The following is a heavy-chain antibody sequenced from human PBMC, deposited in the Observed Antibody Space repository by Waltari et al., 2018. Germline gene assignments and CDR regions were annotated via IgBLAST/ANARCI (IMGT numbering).Heavy chain of an antibody. J-gene: IGHJ3*01. CDR1: GGSISSYY. CDR3: ARETADFWSGYYPRLDV. D-gene: IGHD3-3*01. Sequence: QVQLQESGPGLVKPSETQSRTCTVSGGSISSYYCSWIRQPPGKGLEWVGYIYYTGRTNYNPSLKSRVTISVDTSKNQFSLKLTSVTAADTAVYYCARETADFWSGYYPRLDVWGQGTTVTVSS. V-gene: IGHV4-59*01. CDR2: IYYTGRT.